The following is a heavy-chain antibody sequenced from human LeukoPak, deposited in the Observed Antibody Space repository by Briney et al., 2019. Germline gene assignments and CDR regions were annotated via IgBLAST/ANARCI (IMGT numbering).Heavy chain of an antibody. CDR2: INWNGGST. D-gene: IGHD7-27*01. J-gene: IGHJ6*03. Sequence: GGSLRLSCAASGFTFNDYGMSWVRQAPGKGLEWVSAINWNGGSTGYADSVKGRFTISRDNAKNSLYLQMNSLRAEDTALYYCARTLTGEHYYYYYMDVWGKGTTVTVSS. V-gene: IGHV3-20*04. CDR3: ARTLTGEHYYYYYMDV. CDR1: GFTFNDYG.